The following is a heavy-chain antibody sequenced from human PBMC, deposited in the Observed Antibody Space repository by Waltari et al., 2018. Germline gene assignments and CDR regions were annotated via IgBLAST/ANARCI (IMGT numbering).Heavy chain of an antibody. J-gene: IGHJ4*02. V-gene: IGHV3-7*01. Sequence: EVQLVESGGGMVQPGGSVRLSCAASEFTFACYWVTGFREASGKGLEWIVNIKEVGSEKYSVASAQRRFHISRDNAKNSLYLQTTRLRVEDTAVYYCATQSWRTFEYWGQGTLVPVSS. CDR2: IKEVGSEK. D-gene: IGHD3-10*01. CDR1: EFTFACYW. CDR3: ATQSWRTFEY.